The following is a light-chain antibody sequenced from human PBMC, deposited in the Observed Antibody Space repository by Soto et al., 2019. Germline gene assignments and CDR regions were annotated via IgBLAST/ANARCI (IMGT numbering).Light chain of an antibody. Sequence: QSVLTQPPSASGTPGQRVTISCSGSNSNIGRNTVNWYQQFPGAAPNLLIHSDNQRPSGVPDRFSGSRSGTSASLAISGLQSGDEADYYCAAWDESPNVPVFGGGTKLTVL. J-gene: IGLJ3*02. CDR2: SDN. CDR3: AAWDESPNVPV. V-gene: IGLV1-44*01. CDR1: NSNIGRNT.